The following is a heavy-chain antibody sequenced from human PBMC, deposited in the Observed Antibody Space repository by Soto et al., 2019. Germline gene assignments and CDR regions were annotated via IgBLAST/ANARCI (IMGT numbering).Heavy chain of an antibody. J-gene: IGHJ4*02. Sequence: QVQLQESGPGLVKPSETLSLTCAVSGDSISSYYCMWIRQPPGKGLESIGYLYYGRSANYNPSLKSRVTLALDTSTNQCSLTLSSMTAADTAVYYCAVRSMAVVPEYWGQGTLVTVSS. CDR2: LYYGRSA. D-gene: IGHD3-22*01. V-gene: IGHV4-59*01. CDR3: AVRSMAVVPEY. CDR1: GDSISSYY.